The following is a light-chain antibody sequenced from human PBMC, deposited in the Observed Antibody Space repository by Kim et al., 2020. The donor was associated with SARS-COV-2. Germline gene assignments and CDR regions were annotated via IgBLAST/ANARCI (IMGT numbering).Light chain of an antibody. V-gene: IGLV1-44*01. Sequence: QSVLTQPPSASGTPGQRVTISCSGSSSNIENNSVNWYQQFPGTAPKLLIYRDNLRPSGVADRFSGSRSGTSASLAISWLQSEDEADYYCAAWDFSLNGFVFGTGTKVTVL. CDR1: SSNIENNS. CDR3: AAWDFSLNGFV. CDR2: RDN. J-gene: IGLJ1*01.